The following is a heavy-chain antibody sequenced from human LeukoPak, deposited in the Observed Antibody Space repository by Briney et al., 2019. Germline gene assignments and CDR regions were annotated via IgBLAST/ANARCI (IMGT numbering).Heavy chain of an antibody. CDR3: AKRTDYGGNSATRYYYGMDV. V-gene: IGHV3-23*01. J-gene: IGHJ6*02. Sequence: GGSLRLSCAASGFTFSSYGMHWVRQAPGKGLEWVAAISGSGASTYYADSVKGRFTVSRDSSKNTLYLQMNSLRAEDTAVYYCAKRTDYGGNSATRYYYGMDVWGQGTTVTVSS. CDR2: ISGSGAST. CDR1: GFTFSSYG. D-gene: IGHD4-23*01.